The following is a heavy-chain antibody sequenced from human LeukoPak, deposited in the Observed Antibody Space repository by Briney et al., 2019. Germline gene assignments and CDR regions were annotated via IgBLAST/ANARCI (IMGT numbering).Heavy chain of an antibody. J-gene: IGHJ4*02. Sequence: GGTLSLSCAISGFSFSSYWMSWVRQAPGKGLEWVANIKQDGSEKYSVDSVRGRVTYSRDNGKHSLYLQMSSLRAEDTAVYFCARRRCSSTSCFLGYWGQGTLVTVSS. CDR2: IKQDGSEK. V-gene: IGHV3-7*01. CDR1: GFSFSSYW. CDR3: ARRRCSSTSCFLGY. D-gene: IGHD2-2*01.